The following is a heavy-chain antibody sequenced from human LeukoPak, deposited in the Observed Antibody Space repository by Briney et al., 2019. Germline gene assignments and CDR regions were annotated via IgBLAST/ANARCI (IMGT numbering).Heavy chain of an antibody. CDR1: GFTFSSYA. CDR2: ISGSGGSK. Sequence: GGSLRLSCAASGFTFSSYAMSWVRQAPGKGLEWVAAISGSGGSKYYADSVKGGFTISSDNSKNTLYLQMNSLRAEDTAVYYCAKDFGGGRFDAFDIWGQGTMVTVSS. V-gene: IGHV3-23*01. J-gene: IGHJ3*02. D-gene: IGHD3-16*01. CDR3: AKDFGGGRFDAFDI.